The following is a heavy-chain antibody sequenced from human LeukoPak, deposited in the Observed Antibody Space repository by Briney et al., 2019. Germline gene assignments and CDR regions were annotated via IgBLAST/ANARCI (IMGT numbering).Heavy chain of an antibody. CDR1: GFTFSSYA. CDR3: AKGAFVRLGELSPH. J-gene: IGHJ4*02. Sequence: PGGSLRLSCAASGFTFSSYAMSWVRQAPGKGLEWVAFIQHDGTKTYYADSVKGRFTISRDSSENTLYLQMNILRTDDTAVYYCAKGAFVRLGELSPHWGQGTLVTVSS. V-gene: IGHV3-30*02. D-gene: IGHD3-16*02. CDR2: IQHDGTKT.